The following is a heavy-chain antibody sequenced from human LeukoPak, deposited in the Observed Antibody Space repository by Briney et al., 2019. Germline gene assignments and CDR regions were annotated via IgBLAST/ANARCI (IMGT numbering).Heavy chain of an antibody. D-gene: IGHD3-22*01. J-gene: IGHJ4*02. CDR2: INSDGRST. Sequence: GGSLRLSCAASGLTFSRYWMHWVRQAPGKGLVWVSRINSDGRSTSYADSVKGRFTISRDNAKNTLYLQMNSLRAEDTAVYYCARDCTYYDSSGYFDYWGQGTLVTVSS. CDR1: GLTFSRYW. V-gene: IGHV3-74*01. CDR3: ARDCTYYDSSGYFDY.